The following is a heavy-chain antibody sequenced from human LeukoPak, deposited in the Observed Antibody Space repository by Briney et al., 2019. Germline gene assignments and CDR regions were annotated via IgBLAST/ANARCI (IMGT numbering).Heavy chain of an antibody. CDR1: GGSFSGYY. J-gene: IGHJ5*02. V-gene: IGHV4-34*01. CDR2: INHSGST. Sequence: SETLSLTCAVYGGSFSGYYWSWIRQPPGKGLEWIGEINHSGSTNYNPSLKSRVTISVDTSKNQFSLKLSSVTAADTAVYYCARHRSQWLVPKGWFDLWGQGTLVTVSS. D-gene: IGHD6-19*01. CDR3: ARHRSQWLVPKGWFDL.